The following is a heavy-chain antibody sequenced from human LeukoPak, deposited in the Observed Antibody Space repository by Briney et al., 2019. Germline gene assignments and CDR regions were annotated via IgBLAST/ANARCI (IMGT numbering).Heavy chain of an antibody. CDR1: GFTFSNAW. J-gene: IGHJ4*02. CDR3: TTDPRYYYDSSASFFDY. CDR2: IKSKTDGGTT. D-gene: IGHD3-22*01. Sequence: GGSLRLSCAASGFTFSNAWMSWVRQAPGKGLEWVGRIKSKTDGGTTDYAAPVKGRFTISRDDSKNTLYLQMNSLKTEDTAVYYCTTDPRYYYDSSASFFDYWGQGTLVTVSS. V-gene: IGHV3-15*01.